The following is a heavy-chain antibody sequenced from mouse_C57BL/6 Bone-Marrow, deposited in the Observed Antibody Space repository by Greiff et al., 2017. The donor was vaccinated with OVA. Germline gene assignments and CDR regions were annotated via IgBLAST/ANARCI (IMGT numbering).Heavy chain of an antibody. J-gene: IGHJ1*03. V-gene: IGHV1-81*01. CDR1: GYTFTSYG. CDR3: ARGNITTVVARYFDV. Sequence: VQLQQSGAELARPGASVKLSCKASGYTFTSYGISWVKQRTGQGLEWIGEIYPRSGNTYYNEKFKGKATLTADKSSSTAYMELRSLTSEDSAVYFCARGNITTVVARYFDVWGTGTTVTVSS. CDR2: IYPRSGNT. D-gene: IGHD1-1*01.